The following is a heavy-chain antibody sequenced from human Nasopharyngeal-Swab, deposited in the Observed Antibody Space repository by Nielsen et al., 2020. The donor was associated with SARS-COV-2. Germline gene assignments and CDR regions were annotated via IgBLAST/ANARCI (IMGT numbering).Heavy chain of an antibody. CDR1: GFTFDDYG. Sequence: GESLKISCAASGFTFDDYGMSWVRQAPGKGLEWVSGINWNGGSTGYADSVKGRFTISRDNAKNSLYLQMSSLRAEDTALYYCARDSGWELLSSHFDYWGQGTLVTVSS. D-gene: IGHD1-26*01. CDR2: INWNGGST. CDR3: ARDSGWELLSSHFDY. V-gene: IGHV3-20*04. J-gene: IGHJ4*02.